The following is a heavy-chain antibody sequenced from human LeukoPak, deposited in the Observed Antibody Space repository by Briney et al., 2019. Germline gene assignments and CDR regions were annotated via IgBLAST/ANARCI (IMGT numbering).Heavy chain of an antibody. V-gene: IGHV3-7*01. CDR3: ARILPLRVPAAMGD. CDR2: IKHDGSDK. J-gene: IGHJ4*02. CDR1: GFTFSSYW. Sequence: GGSLRLSCAASGFTFSSYWMTWVRQAPGKGLEWVANIKHDGSDKYFVDSVKGRFTISRDNAKNSLHLQMNSLRAEDTAVYYCARILPLRVPAAMGDWGQGTLVTVSS. D-gene: IGHD2-2*01.